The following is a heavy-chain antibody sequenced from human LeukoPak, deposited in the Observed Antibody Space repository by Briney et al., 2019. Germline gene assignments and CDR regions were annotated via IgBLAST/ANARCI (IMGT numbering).Heavy chain of an antibody. CDR3: AKKAGLYYYYYGMDV. V-gene: IGHV3-23*01. CDR2: ISGSGGST. Sequence: GGSLRLCCAASGFAFSSYAMSWDRQAPGKGLEWVSAISGSGGSTYYADSVKGRFTISRDNSKNTLYLQMNSLRAEDTAVYYCAKKAGLYYYYYGMDVWGKGTTVTVSS. D-gene: IGHD3/OR15-3a*01. CDR1: GFAFSSYA. J-gene: IGHJ6*04.